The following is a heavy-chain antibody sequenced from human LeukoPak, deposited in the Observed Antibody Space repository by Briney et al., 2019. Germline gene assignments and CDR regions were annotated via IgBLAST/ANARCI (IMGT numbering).Heavy chain of an antibody. D-gene: IGHD6-19*01. CDR1: GGSISSSSYY. Sequence: PSETLSLTCTVSGGSISSSSYYWGWIRQPPGKGLEWIGSIYYSGSTYYNPSLKSRVTISVDTSKNQFSLKLSSVTAADTAVYYCARVIAVAANPYWYFDLWGRGTLVTVSS. CDR2: IYYSGST. V-gene: IGHV4-39*07. J-gene: IGHJ2*01. CDR3: ARVIAVAANPYWYFDL.